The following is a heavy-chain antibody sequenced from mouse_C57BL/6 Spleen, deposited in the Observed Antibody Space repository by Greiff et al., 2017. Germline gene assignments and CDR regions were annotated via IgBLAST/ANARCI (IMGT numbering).Heavy chain of an antibody. Sequence: QVQLQQPGTELVKPGASVKLSCKASGYTFTSYWMHWVKQRPGQGLEWIGNINPTNGGTNYNEKFKSKATLTVDKSSRTAYMQLSSLTSEDSAVYYCARGGPYGSWFAYWGQGTLVTVSA. CDR2: INPTNGGT. D-gene: IGHD1-1*01. V-gene: IGHV1-53*01. CDR1: GYTFTSYW. J-gene: IGHJ3*01. CDR3: ARGGPYGSWFAY.